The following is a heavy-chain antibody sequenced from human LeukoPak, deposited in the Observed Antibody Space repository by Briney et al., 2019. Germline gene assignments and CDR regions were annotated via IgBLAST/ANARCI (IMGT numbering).Heavy chain of an antibody. Sequence: GGSLRLSCAASGFTFNWMGWVRQAPGKGLEWVANTKPDGSAEYNADSVRGRFTTSRDNASNFLYLQMSSLRAEDTAVYYCARDGCLNTNFDYWGQGALVTVSS. J-gene: IGHJ4*02. CDR3: ARDGCLNTNFDY. CDR2: TKPDGSAE. V-gene: IGHV3-7*01. CDR1: GFTFNW. D-gene: IGHD3-16*01.